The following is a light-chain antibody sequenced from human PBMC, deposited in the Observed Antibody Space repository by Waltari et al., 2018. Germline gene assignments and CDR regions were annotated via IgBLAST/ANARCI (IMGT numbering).Light chain of an antibody. CDR3: QHYVRLPAT. CDR2: GAS. CDR1: QSVGRT. Sequence: EIVLTQSPGTLSLSPGERATLSCRASQSVGRTLAWYQQKPGQAPRLPIYGASIRATDIPDRFSGSGSGTDFSLTINRLEPEDFAVYFCQHYVRLPATFGQGTKVEIK. J-gene: IGKJ1*01. V-gene: IGKV3-20*01.